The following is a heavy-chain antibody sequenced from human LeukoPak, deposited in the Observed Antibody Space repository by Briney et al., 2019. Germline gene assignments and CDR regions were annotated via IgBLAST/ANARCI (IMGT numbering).Heavy chain of an antibody. V-gene: IGHV4-59*01. CDR3: ASNTGTVFDY. Sequence: MSSETLSLTCTVSGDFITAYYWSWIRQPPGKGLEWIGYVYYTGSTEYNPSLRGRVTISLDLSKHQFSLNLTSVTAADTAVYHCASNTGTVFDYWGQGALVTVSS. D-gene: IGHD7-27*01. J-gene: IGHJ4*02. CDR2: VYYTGST. CDR1: GDFITAYY.